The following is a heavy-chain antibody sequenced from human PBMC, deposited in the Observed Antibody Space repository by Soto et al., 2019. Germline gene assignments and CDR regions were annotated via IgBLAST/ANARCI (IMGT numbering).Heavy chain of an antibody. J-gene: IGHJ4*02. CDR2: INPDGSVS. CDR3: AGPHLPVGGNDYFGN. CDR1: GFSFSSYW. D-gene: IGHD6-19*01. Sequence: EVQLVESGGGLVQPGGSLRLSCAASGFSFSSYWMTWVRQAPGMGLEWVANINPDGSVSFYVDSVRGRFTISRDNANYSLYLQLNSLRAEDTDVYYCAGPHLPVGGNDYFGNWGQGTLVTVSS. V-gene: IGHV3-7*01.